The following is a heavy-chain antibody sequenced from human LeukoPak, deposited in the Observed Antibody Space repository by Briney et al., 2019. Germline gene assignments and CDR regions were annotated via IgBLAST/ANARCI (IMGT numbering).Heavy chain of an antibody. CDR1: GYTFTSYA. Sequence: GASVKVSCKASGYTFTSYAMNWVRQAPGQGLEWMGWINTNTGNPTYAQGFTGRFVFSLDTSVSTAYLQISSLKAEDTAVYYCARVVPAAPYYYYYMDVWGKGTAVTVSS. J-gene: IGHJ6*03. CDR2: INTNTGNP. D-gene: IGHD2-2*01. CDR3: ARVVPAAPYYYYYMDV. V-gene: IGHV7-4-1*02.